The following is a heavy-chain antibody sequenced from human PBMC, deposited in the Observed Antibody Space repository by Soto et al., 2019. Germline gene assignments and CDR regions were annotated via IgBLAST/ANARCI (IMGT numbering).Heavy chain of an antibody. Sequence: QVQLVQSGAEVKKPGSSVKVSCKASGGTFSRDAISWVRQAPGQGLEWMGGIIPTFGTAKYVQKFQGRLTITADESTTTAYMELRSLRSDDTAVYYCARGVVVVAASQLGWFDPWGQGTLVTVSS. D-gene: IGHD2-15*01. CDR2: IIPTFGTA. V-gene: IGHV1-69*01. J-gene: IGHJ5*02. CDR1: GGTFSRDA. CDR3: ARGVVVVAASQLGWFDP.